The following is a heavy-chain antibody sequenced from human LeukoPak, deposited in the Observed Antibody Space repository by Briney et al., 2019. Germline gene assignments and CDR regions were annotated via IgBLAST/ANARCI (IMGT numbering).Heavy chain of an antibody. CDR2: INHSGST. V-gene: IGHV4-34*01. CDR3: ARGRRYSGYDLPFYFDY. Sequence: SSYYWGWIRQPPGKGLEWIGEINHSGSTNYNPSLKSRVTISVDTSKNQFSLKLSSVTAADTAVYYCARGRRYSGYDLPFYFDYWGQGTLVTVSS. D-gene: IGHD5-12*01. J-gene: IGHJ4*02. CDR1: SSYY.